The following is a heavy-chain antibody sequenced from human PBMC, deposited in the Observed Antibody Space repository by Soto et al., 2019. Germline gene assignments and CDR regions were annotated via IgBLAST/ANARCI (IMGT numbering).Heavy chain of an antibody. V-gene: IGHV5-51*01. D-gene: IGHD3-22*01. J-gene: IGHJ3*02. CDR3: ARPARTYCDDSRGSAMGAFDT. Sequence: GESLKISGKGSGYSFTRYWIGWVRQMPGKGLEWMGIIYPGDCDTRYSPSFQGQVTSSADKWFSTAYLQWSSLKASDTAVDYCARPARTYCDDSRGSAMGAFDTRRQQTMVTISS. CDR2: IYPGDCDT. CDR1: GYSFTRYW.